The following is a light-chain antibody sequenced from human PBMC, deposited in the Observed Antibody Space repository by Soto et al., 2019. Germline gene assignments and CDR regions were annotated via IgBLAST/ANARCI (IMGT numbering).Light chain of an antibody. J-gene: IGKJ5*01. CDR3: QQYKNWPPIT. CDR1: QSVSSN. V-gene: IGKV3-15*01. Sequence: EIVMTQSPATLSVSPGERATLSCRASQSVSSNLAWYQQKPGQAPRLLIYGASTRATGIPARFSGSGSGTEFTLTISSLQSEDFAVYYCQQYKNWPPITSGQGTRLEI. CDR2: GAS.